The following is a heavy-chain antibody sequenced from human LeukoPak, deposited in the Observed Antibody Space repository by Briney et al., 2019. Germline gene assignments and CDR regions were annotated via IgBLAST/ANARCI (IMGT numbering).Heavy chain of an antibody. D-gene: IGHD3-3*01. CDR2: IRYDGSDR. J-gene: IGHJ4*02. CDR3: ARRAVHYDFWSGSPSYYFDY. Sequence: GGSLRLSCAASGFTFSRYGMHWVRQAPGKGLEWVTFIRYDGSDRYYADSVKGRFTISRDNSKNTLYLQMNSLRTEDTAVYYCARRAVHYDFWSGSPSYYFDYWGQGTLVTVSS. V-gene: IGHV3-30*02. CDR1: GFTFSRYG.